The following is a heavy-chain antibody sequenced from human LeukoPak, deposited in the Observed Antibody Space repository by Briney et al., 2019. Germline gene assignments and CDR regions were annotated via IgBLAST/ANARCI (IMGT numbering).Heavy chain of an antibody. V-gene: IGHV4-4*02. CDR3: ARSSMIVVVIGSPLEYFQH. J-gene: IGHJ1*01. D-gene: IGHD3-22*01. CDR2: IYYSGST. Sequence: SGTLSLTCVVSGGSISSGNWWSWVRQPPGKGLEWIGYIYYSGSTNYNPPLKSRVTISVDTSKNQFSLKLSSVTAADTAVYYCARSSMIVVVIGSPLEYFQHWGQGTLVTVSS. CDR1: GGSISSGNW.